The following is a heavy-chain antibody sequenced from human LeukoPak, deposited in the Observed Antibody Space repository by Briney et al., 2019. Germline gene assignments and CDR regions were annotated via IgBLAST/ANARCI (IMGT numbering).Heavy chain of an antibody. J-gene: IGHJ4*02. D-gene: IGHD1-1*01. CDR3: ARWRGRQSEFDY. Sequence: GGSLRLSCVDSGFTFTNAWMSWVRPAPGKGLEWVAHIKEDESDEYYVDSVRGRFTASRDNAKNSVNLQMNSLRVEDTAVYYCARWRGRQSEFDYWGQGTLVTVSS. CDR1: GFTFTNAW. V-gene: IGHV3-7*01. CDR2: IKEDESDE.